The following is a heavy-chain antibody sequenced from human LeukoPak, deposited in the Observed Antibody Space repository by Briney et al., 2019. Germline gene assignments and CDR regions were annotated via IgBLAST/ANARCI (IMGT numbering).Heavy chain of an antibody. V-gene: IGHV4-59*01. Sequence: SETLSLTCTVSGGSISSYYWSWIRQSPGKGLEWIGYIYYRGSTDNNPSLKGRVTISVDTSKNQFSLKLSSVTAADTAVYYCARDRSRHMDVWGKGTTVTVSS. CDR1: GGSISSYY. D-gene: IGHD2-2*01. CDR2: IYYRGST. CDR3: ARDRSRHMDV. J-gene: IGHJ6*03.